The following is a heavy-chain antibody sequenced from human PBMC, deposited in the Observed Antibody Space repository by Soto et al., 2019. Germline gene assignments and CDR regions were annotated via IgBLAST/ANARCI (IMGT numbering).Heavy chain of an antibody. D-gene: IGHD3-10*01. CDR1: AFTFSSYT. CDR3: ARRVMTWFGGPRYYYYGMDV. V-gene: IGHV3-30-3*01. CDR2: ISYDGSNK. Sequence: QMQLVESGGGVVQPGRSLRLSCAASAFTFSSYTMHWVRQAPGKGLEWVALISYDGSNKYYADSVKGRFTISRDNSKNSLYPEMNSLRGEDTGVYYCARRVMTWFGGPRYYYYGMDVWGQGTTVTVSS. J-gene: IGHJ6*02.